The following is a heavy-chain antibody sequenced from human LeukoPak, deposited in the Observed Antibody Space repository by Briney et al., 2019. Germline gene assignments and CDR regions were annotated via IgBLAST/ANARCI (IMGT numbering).Heavy chain of an antibody. V-gene: IGHV1-46*01. J-gene: IGHJ5*02. Sequence: ASVTVSCKASGYSFTSDYMHWVRQAHGQGLERMGLINPSGGSTSYAQKFQGRVTMTRDTSTRTVYVELSSLRSEDTAVYYCARESDSGYSSSFNWFDPWGQGTLVTVSS. CDR2: INPSGGST. D-gene: IGHD6-19*01. CDR1: GYSFTSDY. CDR3: ARESDSGYSSSFNWFDP.